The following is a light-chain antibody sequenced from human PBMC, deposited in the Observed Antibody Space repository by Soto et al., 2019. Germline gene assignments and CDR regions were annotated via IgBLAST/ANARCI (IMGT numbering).Light chain of an antibody. CDR3: QQYNSYPLT. CDR2: KAS. CDR1: QSISSW. J-gene: IGKJ4*01. V-gene: IGKV1-5*03. Sequence: DIQMTQSPSTLPASVGDRVTITCRASQSISSWLAWYQQKPGKAPKLLIYKASSLESGVPSRLSGSGSGTEFTLTISSLQPDDFATYYCQQYNSYPLTFGGGTKVDIK.